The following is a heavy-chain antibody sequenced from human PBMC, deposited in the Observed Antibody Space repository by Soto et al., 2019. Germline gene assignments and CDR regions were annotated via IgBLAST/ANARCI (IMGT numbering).Heavy chain of an antibody. V-gene: IGHV1-69*01. Sequence: QGQLVQSGAEVKKPGSSVTVSCKASGDNFSTYPISWVLQSHGQGLEWMGGIIPIYVTANYAQKFRGRVTITADERTRTSYMELTNLRSEDTAVYYCARDRGARGDFWGQGTLVTVSS. J-gene: IGHJ4*02. CDR1: GDNFSTYP. D-gene: IGHD3-10*01. CDR3: ARDRGARGDF. CDR2: IIPIYVTA.